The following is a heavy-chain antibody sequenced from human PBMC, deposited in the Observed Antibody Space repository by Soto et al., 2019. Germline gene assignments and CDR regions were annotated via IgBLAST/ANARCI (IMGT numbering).Heavy chain of an antibody. CDR1: GFTFSSYA. CDR3: AKDGQDCSSTSCYYCYMDV. Sequence: GGSLRLSCAASGFTFSSYAMSWVRQAPGKGLEWVSAISGSGGSAYYADSVKGRFTISRDNSKNTLYLQMNSLRAEDTAVYYCAKDGQDCSSTSCYYCYMDVWGKGTTVTVSS. D-gene: IGHD2-2*01. V-gene: IGHV3-23*01. J-gene: IGHJ6*03. CDR2: ISGSGGSA.